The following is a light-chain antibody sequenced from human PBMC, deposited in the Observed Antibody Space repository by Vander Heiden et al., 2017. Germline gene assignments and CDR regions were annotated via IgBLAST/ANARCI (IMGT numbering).Light chain of an antibody. V-gene: IGKV1-8*01. J-gene: IGKJ3*01. CDR2: DAS. CDR3: QQDYNYPFT. Sequence: AIRMTQSPSSFSASTGDRVTITCRASQDISSYLAWYQQKPGKAPKLLIFDASTMQSGAPSRFSGSGSGTDFTLTIDCLQSEDFGTYYCQQDYNYPFTFGHGTRVDIK. CDR1: QDISSY.